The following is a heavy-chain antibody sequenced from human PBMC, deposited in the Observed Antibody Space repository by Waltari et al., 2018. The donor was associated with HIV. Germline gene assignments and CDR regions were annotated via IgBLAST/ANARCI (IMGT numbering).Heavy chain of an antibody. J-gene: IGHJ3*01. D-gene: IGHD3-22*01. CDR2: IYLTGYT. Sequence: QVRLQESGTGLVKPSETLSLTCSVTGSSTSSRYYWDCIRQAPGEGREWSGSIYLTGYTYYNPSLKSRVSVSRNMSKNQFSLKLSSVTAADTAVYYCARDQDYYDSSGYTCYAFDPWGQGTMVIVSS. CDR1: GSSTSSRYY. V-gene: IGHV4-38-2*02. CDR3: ARDQDYYDSSGYTCYAFDP.